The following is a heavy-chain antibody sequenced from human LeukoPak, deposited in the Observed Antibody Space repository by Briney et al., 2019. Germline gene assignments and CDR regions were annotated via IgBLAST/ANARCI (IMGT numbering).Heavy chain of an antibody. CDR2: IYHSGST. CDR3: ARDYFGSGCFDP. Sequence: SETLSLTCAVSGGSISSSNWWSWVRQPPGKGLEWIGEIYHSGSTNYIPSLKSRVTISVDKSKNEFSLKLSSVTAADTAVYYCARDYFGSGCFDPWGQGTLVTVSS. V-gene: IGHV4-4*02. J-gene: IGHJ5*02. CDR1: GGSISSSNW. D-gene: IGHD3-10*01.